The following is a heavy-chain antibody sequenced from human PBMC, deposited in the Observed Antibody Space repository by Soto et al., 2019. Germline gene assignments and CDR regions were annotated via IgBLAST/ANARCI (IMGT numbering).Heavy chain of an antibody. CDR1: GYTFHNYG. D-gene: IGHD3-16*01. Sequence: QVQLVQSGAEVKKPGASVKVSCKASGYTFHNYGVNWVRQAPGHGLEWMGRISAYNYNTHYAQNFEGRVTMPTDTSTSTAYMEPRSLRSDDTAIYYCARLTGVFRLVVDYWGQGTQVTVSS. J-gene: IGHJ4*02. CDR2: ISAYNYNT. V-gene: IGHV1-18*01. CDR3: ARLTGVFRLVVDY.